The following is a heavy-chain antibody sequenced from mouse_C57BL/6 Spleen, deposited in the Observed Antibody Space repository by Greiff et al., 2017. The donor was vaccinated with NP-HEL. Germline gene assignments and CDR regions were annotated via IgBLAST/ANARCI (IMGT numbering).Heavy chain of an antibody. V-gene: IGHV1-85*01. CDR1: GYTFTSYD. Sequence: QVQLKQSGPELVKPGASVKLSCKASGYTFTSYDINWVKQRPGQGLEWIGWIYPRDGSTKYNEKFKGKATLTVDTSSSTAYMELHSLTSVDSAVCFCAKQLPDAYWGQGTLVTVSA. CDR3: AKQLPDAY. CDR2: IYPRDGST. J-gene: IGHJ3*01. D-gene: IGHD3-3*01.